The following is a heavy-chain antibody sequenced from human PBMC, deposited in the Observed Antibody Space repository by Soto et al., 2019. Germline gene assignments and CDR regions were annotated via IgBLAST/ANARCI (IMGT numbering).Heavy chain of an antibody. CDR2: TSYDGSNK. D-gene: IGHD3-16*01. V-gene: IGHV3-30*18. CDR3: VKGATGGPRGYFDL. J-gene: IGHJ2*01. Sequence: QVQLVESGGGVVQPGRSLRLSCAASGFTFNTYGMHWVRQAPGKGLEWVAVTSYDGSNKYYADSVKGRFTISRDNAKNTLYVEMNILRAEDTAVYYCVKGATGGPRGYFDLWGRGTLVTVSS. CDR1: GFTFNTYG.